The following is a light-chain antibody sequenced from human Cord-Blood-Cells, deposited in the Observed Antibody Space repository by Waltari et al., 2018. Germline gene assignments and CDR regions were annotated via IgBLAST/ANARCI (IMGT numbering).Light chain of an antibody. V-gene: IGKV1-9*01. Sequence: IQLTQSPSSLSASVGDRVTITCRASQGISSYLAWYQQKPGKAPKLLIYAASTLQSGVPSRFSGSGSGTDFTLTISSLQHEDFATYYCQQLNSYPFTFGPRTKVDIK. CDR1: QGISSY. J-gene: IGKJ3*01. CDR3: QQLNSYPFT. CDR2: AAS.